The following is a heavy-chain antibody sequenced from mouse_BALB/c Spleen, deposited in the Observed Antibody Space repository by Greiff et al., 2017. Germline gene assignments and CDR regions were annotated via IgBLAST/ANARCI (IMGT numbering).Heavy chain of an antibody. CDR1: GYTFTSYW. V-gene: IGHV1S127*01. CDR2: IDPSDSYT. Sequence: QVQLKQPGAELVKPGASVKMSCKASGYTFTSYWMHWVKQRPGQGLEWIGVIDPSDSYTSYNQKFKGKATLTVDTSSSTAYMQLSSLTSEDSAVYYCTRSGEYDPGDYWGQGTTLTVSS. CDR3: TRSGEYDPGDY. J-gene: IGHJ2*01. D-gene: IGHD2-3*01.